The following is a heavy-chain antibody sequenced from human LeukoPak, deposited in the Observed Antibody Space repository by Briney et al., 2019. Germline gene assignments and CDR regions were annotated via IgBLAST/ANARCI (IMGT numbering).Heavy chain of an antibody. V-gene: IGHV3-53*01. D-gene: IGHD6-19*01. CDR3: ATTVAGTRWALGY. Sequence: GGSLRLSCAASGFTVSSNYMSWVRQAPGKGLEWVSVINSGGSTYYADSVKGRFTISRENAKNSLYLQMNSLRAGDTAVYYCATTVAGTRWALGYWGQGTLVTVSS. CDR1: GFTVSSNY. J-gene: IGHJ4*02. CDR2: INSGGST.